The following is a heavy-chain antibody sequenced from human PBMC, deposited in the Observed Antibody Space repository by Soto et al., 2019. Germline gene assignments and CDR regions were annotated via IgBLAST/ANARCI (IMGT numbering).Heavy chain of an antibody. CDR1: GYTFTSYD. J-gene: IGHJ3*02. Sequence: QVQLVQSGAEVKKPGASVKVSCKASGYTFTSYDINWVRQANGQGLEWMGWMNPNSGNTGYAQKFQGRVTMTRNTSISTAYMELSSLRSEDTAVYYCARGHDYGDSEAPIAFDIWGQGTMVTVSS. D-gene: IGHD4-17*01. CDR3: ARGHDYGDSEAPIAFDI. V-gene: IGHV1-8*01. CDR2: MNPNSGNT.